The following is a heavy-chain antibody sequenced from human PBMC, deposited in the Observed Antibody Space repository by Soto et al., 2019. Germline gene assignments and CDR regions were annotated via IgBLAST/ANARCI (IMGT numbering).Heavy chain of an antibody. V-gene: IGHV1-69*13. CDR3: AVTGSWLASFDY. J-gene: IGHJ4*02. CDR1: GGTFSSYA. CDR2: IIPIFGTA. D-gene: IGHD6-19*01. Sequence: SVKVSCKASGGTFSSYAISWVRQAPGQGLEWMGGIIPIFGTANYAQKFQGRVTITADESTSTAYMELSSLRSEDTAVYYCAVTGSWLASFDYWGQGTLVTVSS.